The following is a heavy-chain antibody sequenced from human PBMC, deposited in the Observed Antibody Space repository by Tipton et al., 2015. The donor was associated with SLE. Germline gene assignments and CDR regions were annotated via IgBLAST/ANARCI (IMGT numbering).Heavy chain of an antibody. J-gene: IGHJ3*02. Sequence: TLSLTCAVSGGSISNNYWWSWVRQSPEKGLEWIGEINHSGSTKYNPSLKSRVAISIDTSKNQFSLNLTSVTAADTAVYFCASPKKCVGGSCYSYDAFGIWGQGTLVTVSS. CDR1: GGSISNNYW. D-gene: IGHD2-15*01. CDR2: INHSGST. CDR3: ASPKKCVGGSCYSYDAFGI. V-gene: IGHV4-4*01.